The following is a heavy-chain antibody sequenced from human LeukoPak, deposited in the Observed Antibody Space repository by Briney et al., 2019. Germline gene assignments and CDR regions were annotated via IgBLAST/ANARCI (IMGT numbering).Heavy chain of an antibody. CDR1: GYTFTGYY. V-gene: IGHV1-2*06. CDR2: INPNSGGT. CDR3: ATISCSSTSCYTSYSRVFDY. Sequence: GASVKVSCKASGYTFTGYYMHWVRQAPGQGLEWMGRINPNSGGTNCAQKFQGRVTMTRDTSISTAYMELSRLRSDDTAVYYCATISCSSTSCYTSYSRVFDYWGQGTLVTVSS. D-gene: IGHD2-2*02. J-gene: IGHJ4*02.